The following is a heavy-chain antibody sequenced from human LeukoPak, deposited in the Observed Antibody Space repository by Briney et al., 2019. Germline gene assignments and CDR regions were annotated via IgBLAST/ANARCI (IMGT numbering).Heavy chain of an antibody. CDR2: INPNSGGT. Sequence: GASVKVSCKASGYTFTGYYMHWVRQAPGQGLEWMGRINPNSGGTNYAQKFQGRVTMTRDTSISTVYMELSRLRSDDTAVYYCASLGYYDSSGYYFYWGQGTLVTVSS. CDR1: GYTFTGYY. CDR3: ASLGYYDSSGYYFY. V-gene: IGHV1-2*06. J-gene: IGHJ4*02. D-gene: IGHD3-22*01.